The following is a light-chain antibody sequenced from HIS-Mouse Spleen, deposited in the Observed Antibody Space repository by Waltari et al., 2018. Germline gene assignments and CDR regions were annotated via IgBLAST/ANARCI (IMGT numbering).Light chain of an antibody. Sequence: EIVFTQSPATLSLSPGERATLPCRASQSVSSYLAWYQQKPGQAPRLLIYDASNRATGIPARFSGSGSGTDLTLTISSLEPEDFAVYYCQQRSNWPPTFGQGTKVEIK. CDR3: QQRSNWPPT. CDR1: QSVSSY. J-gene: IGKJ1*01. CDR2: DAS. V-gene: IGKV3-11*01.